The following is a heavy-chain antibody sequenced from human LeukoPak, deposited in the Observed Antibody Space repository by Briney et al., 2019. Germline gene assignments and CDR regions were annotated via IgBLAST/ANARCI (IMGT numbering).Heavy chain of an antibody. CDR3: ARVRYCSSTSCLDAFDI. D-gene: IGHD2-2*01. CDR1: GGTFSSYA. V-gene: IGHV1-69*13. J-gene: IGHJ3*02. CDR2: IIPIFGTA. Sequence: ASVKVSCKASGGTFSSYAISWVRQAPGQGLEWMGGIIPIFGTANYAQKFQGRVTITADESTSTAYMELSSLRSEDTAVYYCARVRYCSSTSCLDAFDIWGQGTMVTVSS.